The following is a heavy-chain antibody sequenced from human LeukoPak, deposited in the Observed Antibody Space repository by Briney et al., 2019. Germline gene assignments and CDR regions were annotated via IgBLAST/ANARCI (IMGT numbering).Heavy chain of an antibody. CDR2: INPSGGST. Sequence: RASVKVSCRASGYTFTSYYMHWVRQAPGQGLEWMGIINPSGGSTSYAQKFQGRVTMTRDTSTSTVYMELSSLRSEDTAVYYCARARVTAIPQGAFDIWGQGTMVTVSS. CDR1: GYTFTSYY. CDR3: ARARVTAIPQGAFDI. J-gene: IGHJ3*02. V-gene: IGHV1-46*01. D-gene: IGHD2-21*02.